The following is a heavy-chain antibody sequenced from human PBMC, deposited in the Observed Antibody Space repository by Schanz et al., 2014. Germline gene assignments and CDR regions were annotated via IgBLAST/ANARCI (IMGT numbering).Heavy chain of an antibody. CDR3: ARDNLVSSSWYNYYGMDV. V-gene: IGHV1-18*04. D-gene: IGHD6-13*01. Sequence: QVQLVQSGAEVKKPGASVKVSCKASGYTFRHYGISWLRQAPGQGLEWMGYISGYNGNTNYAPKVQDRVTMTTDTSTSTAYMELRSLRSDDTAVYYCARDNLVSSSWYNYYGMDVWGQGTTVTVSS. J-gene: IGHJ6*02. CDR2: ISGYNGNT. CDR1: GYTFRHYG.